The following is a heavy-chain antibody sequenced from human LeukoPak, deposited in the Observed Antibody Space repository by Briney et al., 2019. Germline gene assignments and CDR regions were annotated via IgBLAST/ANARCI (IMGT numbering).Heavy chain of an antibody. V-gene: IGHV3-21*06. J-gene: IGHJ4*02. CDR3: ATETNGRHYDY. CDR1: GFTFSDYW. CDR2: IGPTGSDR. Sequence: GGSLRLSCVASGFTFSDYWMTWVRQAPGKGLEWVASIGPTGSDRYHADSIKGRFTISRDNANNFLYLQMNSLRAEDTAVYYCATETNGRHYDYWGQGTLLTVSS. D-gene: IGHD1-14*01.